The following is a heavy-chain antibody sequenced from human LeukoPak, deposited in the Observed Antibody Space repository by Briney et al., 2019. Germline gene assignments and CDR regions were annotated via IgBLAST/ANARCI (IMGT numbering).Heavy chain of an antibody. V-gene: IGHV3-21*01. J-gene: IGHJ4*02. CDR3: ARDSPPRGVPFDY. CDR1: GFTFSSYW. CDR2: ISSSSSYI. D-gene: IGHD3-10*01. Sequence: GGSLRLSCAASGFTFSSYWMNWVRQAPGKGLEWVSSISSSSSYIYYADSVKGRFTISRDNAKNSLYLQMNSLRAEDTAVYYCARDSPPRGVPFDYWGQGTLVTVSS.